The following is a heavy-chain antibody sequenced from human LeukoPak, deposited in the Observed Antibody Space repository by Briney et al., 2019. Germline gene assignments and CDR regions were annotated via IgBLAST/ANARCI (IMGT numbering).Heavy chain of an antibody. CDR2: IIPIFGTA. CDR1: GGTFSSYA. Sequence: GASVEVSCKASGGTFSSYAISWVRQAPGQGLEWMGGIIPIFGTANYAQKFQGRVTITTDESTSTAYMELGSLRSEDTAVYYCARGSRITIFGVATFDYWGQGTLVTVSS. D-gene: IGHD3-3*01. CDR3: ARGSRITIFGVATFDY. V-gene: IGHV1-69*05. J-gene: IGHJ4*02.